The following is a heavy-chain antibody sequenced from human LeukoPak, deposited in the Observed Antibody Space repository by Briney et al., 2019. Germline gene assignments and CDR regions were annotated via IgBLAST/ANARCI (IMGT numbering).Heavy chain of an antibody. Sequence: GGSLRLSCAASGFTFSDYAMNWVRQALGRGLEWVSTISYSGGNTYYADPVKGRFTISRDNSKNTLYLQMNSLRAEDTAVYYCASQTGNWGQGTLVTVSS. CDR1: GFTFSDYA. CDR3: ASQTGN. J-gene: IGHJ4*02. CDR2: ISYSGGNT. D-gene: IGHD1-1*01. V-gene: IGHV3-23*01.